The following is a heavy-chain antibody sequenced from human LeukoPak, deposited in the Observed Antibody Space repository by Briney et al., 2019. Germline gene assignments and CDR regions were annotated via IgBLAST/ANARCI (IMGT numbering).Heavy chain of an antibody. D-gene: IGHD3-22*01. CDR3: ASSAGDSSWVGDAFDI. J-gene: IGHJ3*02. CDR1: GFTFSSYS. V-gene: IGHV3-48*01. Sequence: GGSLRLSCAASGFTFSSYSMYWVRQAPGKGLEWVSYISSSSSTIYYADSVKGRFTISRDNAKNSLYLQMNSLRAEDTAVYYCASSAGDSSWVGDAFDIWGQGTMVTVSS. CDR2: ISSSSSTI.